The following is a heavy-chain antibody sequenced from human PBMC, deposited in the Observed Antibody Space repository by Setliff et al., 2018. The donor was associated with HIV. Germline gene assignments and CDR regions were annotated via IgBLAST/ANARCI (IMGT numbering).Heavy chain of an antibody. Sequence: ASVKVSCKPSGYAFATYDISWVRQAAGQGLEWMGWMNPYSGNTGYAQKFRGRITMTRDTSRGTAHMELRSLRSDDTAVYFCARGYASGSGSYYFDYWGQGTLVTVSS. J-gene: IGHJ4*02. CDR1: GYAFATYD. CDR3: ARGYASGSGSYYFDY. D-gene: IGHD3-16*01. CDR2: MNPYSGNT. V-gene: IGHV1-8*02.